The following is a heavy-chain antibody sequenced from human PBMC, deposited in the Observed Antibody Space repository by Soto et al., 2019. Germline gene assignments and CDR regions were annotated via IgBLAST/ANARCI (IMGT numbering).Heavy chain of an antibody. CDR3: ARSVEGHFDY. CDR1: GFTFSIYS. J-gene: IGHJ4*02. D-gene: IGHD6-19*01. Sequence: EVQLVESGGDLVQRGGSLRLSCAASGFTFSIYSMNWVRQAPGKGLEWFSYITSDTKTIKYADSVKGRFTISRDNAKNPVYLQMNSLRDEDTAVYYCARSVEGHFDYWGQGTVVTVSS. CDR2: ITSDTKTI. V-gene: IGHV3-48*02.